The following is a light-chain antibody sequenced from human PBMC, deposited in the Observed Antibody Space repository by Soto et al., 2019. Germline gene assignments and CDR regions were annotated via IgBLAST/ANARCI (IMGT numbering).Light chain of an antibody. CDR1: QGISSY. CDR2: AAS. J-gene: IGKJ1*01. CDR3: QQYYSYPGT. Sequence: AIRMTQSPSSLSASTGDRVTITCRASQGISSYLAWYQQKPGKAPKLLIYAASTLQSGVPSRFSGSGSGTDFTLTISCLQSEDFATYHCQQYYSYPGTFGQGTKVDIK. V-gene: IGKV1-8*01.